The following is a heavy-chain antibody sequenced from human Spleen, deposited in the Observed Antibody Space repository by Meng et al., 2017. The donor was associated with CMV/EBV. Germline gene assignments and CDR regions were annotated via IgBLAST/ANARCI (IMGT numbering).Heavy chain of an antibody. J-gene: IGHJ5*02. Sequence: TFSTYANTWVRQAPGQGLEWMGGIIPIFDTPNYAQKFQGRVTITTDESTSTGYLELSSLRSEDTAVYYCARGGVSGSYPLENNWFDPWGQGTLVTVSS. D-gene: IGHD1-26*01. CDR1: TFSTYA. CDR2: IIPIFDTP. CDR3: ARGGVSGSYPLENNWFDP. V-gene: IGHV1-69*05.